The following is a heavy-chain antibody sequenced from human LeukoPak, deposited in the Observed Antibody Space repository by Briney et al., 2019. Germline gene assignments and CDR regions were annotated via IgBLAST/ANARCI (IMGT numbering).Heavy chain of an antibody. J-gene: IGHJ4*02. CDR1: GFTFSSYT. CDR2: ISTTSSTI. D-gene: IGHD1-26*01. CDR3: ARQVREWELSFDY. Sequence: GGSLRLSYAASGFTFSSYTMNWVRQAPGKGLEWVSYISTTSSTIYYADSVKGRFTISRDNAKSSLYLQMNSLRAEDTAVYYCARQVREWELSFDYWGQGTLVTVSS. V-gene: IGHV3-48*01.